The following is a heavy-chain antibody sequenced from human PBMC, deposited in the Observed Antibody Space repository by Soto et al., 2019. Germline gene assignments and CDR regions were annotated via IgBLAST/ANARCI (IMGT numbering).Heavy chain of an antibody. CDR3: SIPRGYRYAFDY. J-gene: IGHJ4*02. V-gene: IGHV1-18*01. CDR2: ISGYNGNT. D-gene: IGHD5-18*01. Sequence: GASVKVSCKASGYTFTSYGISWVRQAPGQGLEWMGWISGYNGNTNYAQKLQGRVAMTTDTSTSTAYMQLRSLRSDDTAFYYCSIPRGYRYAFDYCGQGTLVTLSS. CDR1: GYTFTSYG.